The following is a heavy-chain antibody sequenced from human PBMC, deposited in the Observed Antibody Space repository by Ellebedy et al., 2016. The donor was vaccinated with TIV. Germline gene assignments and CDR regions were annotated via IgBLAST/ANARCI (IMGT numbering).Heavy chain of an antibody. CDR2: ISSSSSYT. J-gene: IGHJ4*02. D-gene: IGHD2-15*01. CDR1: GFTFSDYY. V-gene: IGHV3-11*03. Sequence: GGSLRLXXAASGFTFSDYYMSWIRQAPGKGLEWVSYISSSSSYTNYADSVKGRFTISRDNAKNSLYPQMNSLRAEDTAVYYCARNFRRRVVVVVAATFDYWGQGTLVTVSS. CDR3: ARNFRRRVVVVVAATFDY.